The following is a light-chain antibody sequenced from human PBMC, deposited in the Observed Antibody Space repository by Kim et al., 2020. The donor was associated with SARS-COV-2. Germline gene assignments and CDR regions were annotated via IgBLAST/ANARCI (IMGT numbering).Light chain of an antibody. Sequence: SYELTQPPSVSVSPGQTASIACSADRLGDKYVCWYQQRPGQSPVLVISQDSKRPSGIPERFSGSNSGNTATLTISGTQAMDEADYYCQAWDSGTWVFGGGTQLTVL. CDR1: RLGDKY. CDR3: QAWDSGTWV. V-gene: IGLV3-1*01. J-gene: IGLJ3*02. CDR2: QDS.